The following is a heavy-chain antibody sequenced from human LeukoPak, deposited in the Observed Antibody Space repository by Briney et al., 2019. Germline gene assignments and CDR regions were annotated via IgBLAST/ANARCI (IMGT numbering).Heavy chain of an antibody. J-gene: IGHJ4*02. Sequence: SETLSLTCSVSGGAITGSSYYWGWIRQPPGKGLEWIGSLYYSGSTYYNPSLKSRVTISADTSKNQFSLKLISVTAADRAVYYCARQYYDRTGYYYFDYWDQRIPVTFSS. CDR2: LYYSGST. CDR3: ARQYYDRTGYYYFDY. V-gene: IGHV4-39*01. D-gene: IGHD3-22*01. CDR1: GGAITGSSYY.